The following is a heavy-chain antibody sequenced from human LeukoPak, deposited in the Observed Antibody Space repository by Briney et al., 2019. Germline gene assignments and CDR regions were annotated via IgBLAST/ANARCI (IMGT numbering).Heavy chain of an antibody. V-gene: IGHV4-39*02. D-gene: IGHD3-3*01. CDR2: IYYSGST. CDR3: AREHGFFGEEKFDY. CDR1: GGSISSSSYY. J-gene: IGHJ4*02. Sequence: SETLSLTCTVSGGSISSSSYYWGWIRQPPGKGLEWIGSIYYSGSTYYNPSLKSRVTISVDTSKNQFSLKLSSVTAADTAVYYCAREHGFFGEEKFDYWGQGTLVTVSS.